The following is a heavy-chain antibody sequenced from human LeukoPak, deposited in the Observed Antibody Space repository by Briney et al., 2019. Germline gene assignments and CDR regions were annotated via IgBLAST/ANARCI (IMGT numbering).Heavy chain of an antibody. J-gene: IGHJ4*02. CDR3: ARGNLGYCTNGVCERFDY. CDR1: GGSFSGYY. CDR2: INHSGST. D-gene: IGHD2-8*01. Sequence: SETLSLTCAVYGGSFSGYYWSWLRQPPGKGLEWIGEINHSGSTNYNPSLKSRVTISVDTSKNQFSLKLSSVTAADTAVYYCARGNLGYCTNGVCERFDYWGQGTLVTVSS. V-gene: IGHV4-34*01.